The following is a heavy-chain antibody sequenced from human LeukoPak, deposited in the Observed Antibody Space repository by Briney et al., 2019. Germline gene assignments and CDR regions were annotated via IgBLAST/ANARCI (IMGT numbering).Heavy chain of an antibody. V-gene: IGHV1-2*02. CDR2: INPNSGGT. D-gene: IGHD4-17*01. CDR1: GYTFTGYY. CDR3: ARLGDPFY. Sequence: ASVKVSCKASGYTFTGYYMHWVRQAPGQGLEWMGWINPNSGGTNYAQKFQGRVTMTRDMSTSTVYMELSSLRSEDTAVYYCARLGDPFYWGQGTLVTVSS. J-gene: IGHJ4*02.